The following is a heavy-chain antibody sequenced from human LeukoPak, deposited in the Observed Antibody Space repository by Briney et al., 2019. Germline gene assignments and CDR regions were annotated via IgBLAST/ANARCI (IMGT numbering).Heavy chain of an antibody. CDR2: ISAYNGNT. V-gene: IGHV1-18*04. D-gene: IGHD2-2*01. J-gene: IGHJ5*02. CDR1: GYTFTSYG. Sequence: ASVKVPCKASGYTFTSYGISWVRQAPGQGLEWMGWISAYNGNTNYAQKLQGRVTMTTDTSTSTAYMELRSLRSDDTAVYYCARVRLAGYQLLFRWFDPWGQGTLVTVSS. CDR3: ARVRLAGYQLLFRWFDP.